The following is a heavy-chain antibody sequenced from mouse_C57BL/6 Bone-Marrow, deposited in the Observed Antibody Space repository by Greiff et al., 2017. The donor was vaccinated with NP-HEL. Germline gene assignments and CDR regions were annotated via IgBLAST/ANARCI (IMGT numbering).Heavy chain of an antibody. D-gene: IGHD2-13*01. J-gene: IGHJ3*01. V-gene: IGHV1-81*01. CDR1: GYTFTSYG. Sequence: VQLQESGAELARPGASVKLSCKASGYTFTSYGISWVKQRTGQGLEWIGEIYPRSGNTYYNEKFKGKATLTADKSSSTAYMELRSLTSEDAAVYFCARGGDDPFAYWGQGTLVTVSA. CDR2: IYPRSGNT. CDR3: ARGGDDPFAY.